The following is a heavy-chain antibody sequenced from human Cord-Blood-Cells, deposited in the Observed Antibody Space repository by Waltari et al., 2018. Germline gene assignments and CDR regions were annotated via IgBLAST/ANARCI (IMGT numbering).Heavy chain of an antibody. J-gene: IGHJ6*03. CDR3: ASDPHCSSTSCLSYYYYYMDV. CDR1: GFTFSSYG. V-gene: IGHV3-30*03. D-gene: IGHD2-2*01. Sequence: QVQLVESGGGVVQPGRSLRLSCAASGFTFSSYGMHWVRQAPGKGLEWVAVISYGGSNKYYADSVKGRFTISRDNSKNTLYLQMNSLRAEDTAVYYCASDPHCSSTSCLSYYYYYMDVWGKGTTVTVSS. CDR2: ISYGGSNK.